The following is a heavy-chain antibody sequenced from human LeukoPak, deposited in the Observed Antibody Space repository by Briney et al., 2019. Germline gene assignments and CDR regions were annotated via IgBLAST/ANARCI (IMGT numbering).Heavy chain of an antibody. CDR2: ISSSGSTI. CDR1: GFTFSSYE. CDR3: ARDTSCSSTSCPPPPYYYYGMDV. V-gene: IGHV3-48*03. Sequence: SGGSLRLSCAASGFTFSSYEMNWVRQAPGKGVEWVSCISSSGSTIYYADSVKGRFTISRDNAKNSLYLQMNSLRAEDTAVYYCARDTSCSSTSCPPPPYYYYGMDVWGKGTTVTVSS. D-gene: IGHD2-2*01. J-gene: IGHJ6*04.